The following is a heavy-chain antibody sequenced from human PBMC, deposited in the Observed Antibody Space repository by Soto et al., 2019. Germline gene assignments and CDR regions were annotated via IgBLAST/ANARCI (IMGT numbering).Heavy chain of an antibody. Sequence: QVQLVQSGAEVKKPGSSVNVSCKASGGTFSSYAISWVRQAPGQGLEWMGGIIPTFGTPNYAKKFQGRVTITADESTSTAYMELSSLRSEDTAVYYCARPYYYDSSGQYCFDYWGQGTLVTVSS. CDR2: IIPTFGTP. D-gene: IGHD3-22*01. J-gene: IGHJ4*02. CDR3: ARPYYYDSSGQYCFDY. V-gene: IGHV1-69*01. CDR1: GGTFSSYA.